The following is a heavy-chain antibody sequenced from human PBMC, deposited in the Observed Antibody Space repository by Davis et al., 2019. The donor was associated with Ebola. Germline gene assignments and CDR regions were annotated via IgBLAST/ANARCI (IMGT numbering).Heavy chain of an antibody. D-gene: IGHD2-2*01. CDR3: AREYCSSTSCLYYYYGMDV. CDR2: ISAYNGNT. J-gene: IGHJ6*02. V-gene: IGHV1-18*01. CDR1: GYTFTSYG. Sequence: ASVKVSCKASGYTFTSYGISWVRQAPGQGLEWMGWISAYNGNTNYAQKLQGRVTMTTDTSTSTAYMELRSLRSDDTAVYYCAREYCSSTSCLYYYYGMDVWGQGTTVTVSS.